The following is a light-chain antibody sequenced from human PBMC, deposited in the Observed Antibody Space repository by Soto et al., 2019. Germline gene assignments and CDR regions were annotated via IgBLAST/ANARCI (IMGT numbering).Light chain of an antibody. CDR3: SSHTSSSSVV. J-gene: IGLJ2*01. V-gene: IGLV2-14*03. CDR1: SSDVGAYNY. Sequence: QSALTQPASVSGSPGQSITISCTGTSSDVGAYNYVSWYQQHPGKVPKLMIYDVSNRPSGVSNRFSGSKSGNTASLTISGLQAEDEADYYCSSHTSSSSVVFGGGTKLTVL. CDR2: DVS.